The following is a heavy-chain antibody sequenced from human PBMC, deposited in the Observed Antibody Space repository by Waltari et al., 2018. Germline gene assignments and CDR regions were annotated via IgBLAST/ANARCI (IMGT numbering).Heavy chain of an antibody. J-gene: IGHJ4*02. CDR2: FDPEDGET. CDR1: GYTFTSYG. CDR3: ARDAENLYSSGWQNFDY. D-gene: IGHD6-19*01. V-gene: IGHV1-24*01. Sequence: QVQLVQSGAEVKKPGASVKVSCKASGYTFTSYGISWVRQAPGKGLEWMGGFDPEDGETIYAQKFQGRVTMTEDTSTDTAYMELSSLRAEDTAVYYCARDAENLYSSGWQNFDYWGQGTLVTVSS.